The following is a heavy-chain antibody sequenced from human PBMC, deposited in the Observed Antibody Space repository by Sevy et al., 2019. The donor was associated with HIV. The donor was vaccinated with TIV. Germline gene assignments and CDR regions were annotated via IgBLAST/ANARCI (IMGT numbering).Heavy chain of an antibody. Sequence: GGSLRLSCKPSGFTFISYAMNWVRQAPGKGLEWVSTIYGSSGATYYGDSVKGQFTISRENSKNTLYLQMNSLRTEDTAVYYCAGGRYDSSGSFDAFDIWGQGTMVTVSS. CDR3: AGGRYDSSGSFDAFDI. J-gene: IGHJ3*02. CDR2: IYGSSGAT. D-gene: IGHD3-22*01. V-gene: IGHV3-23*01. CDR1: GFTFISYA.